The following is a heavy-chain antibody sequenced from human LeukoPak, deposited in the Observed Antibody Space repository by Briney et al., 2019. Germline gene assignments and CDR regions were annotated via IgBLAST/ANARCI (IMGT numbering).Heavy chain of an antibody. V-gene: IGHV3-23*01. CDR2: ISGSGGST. CDR3: AKEGYYGSGSYCDFDY. D-gene: IGHD3-10*01. J-gene: IGHJ4*02. Sequence: GGSLRLSCAASGFTFSSYAMSWVRQAPGKGLEWVSAISGSGGSTYYADSVKGRFTISRDNSKNTLYLQMNSLRAEDTAVYYCAKEGYYGSGSYCDFDYWGQGTLVTVSS. CDR1: GFTFSSYA.